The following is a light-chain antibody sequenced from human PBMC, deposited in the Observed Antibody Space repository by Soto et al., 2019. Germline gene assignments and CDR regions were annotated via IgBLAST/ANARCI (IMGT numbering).Light chain of an antibody. CDR3: QQLHDYPIT. V-gene: IGKV1-5*01. CDR2: DAS. J-gene: IGKJ5*01. Sequence: DIQITQSPSTLSAPVGDRVTITCRASQSISSWLAWYQQKPGKAPKLLIYDASSLESGVPSRFSGSGSGTEFTLTISSLQPEDFATYYCQQLHDYPITFGQGTRLEIK. CDR1: QSISSW.